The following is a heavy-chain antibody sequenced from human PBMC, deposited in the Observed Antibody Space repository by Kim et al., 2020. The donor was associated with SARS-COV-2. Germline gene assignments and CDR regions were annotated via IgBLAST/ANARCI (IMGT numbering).Heavy chain of an antibody. CDR1: GGSVSSGSYY. D-gene: IGHD3-3*01. J-gene: IGHJ4*02. V-gene: IGHV4-61*01. Sequence: SETLSLTCTVSGGSVSSGSYYWSWIRQPPGKGLEWIGYIYYSGSTNCNPSLKSRVTISVDTSKNQFSLKLSSVTAADTAVYYCAGVDFWSGYYPDYWGQGTLVTVSS. CDR3: AGVDFWSGYYPDY. CDR2: IYYSGST.